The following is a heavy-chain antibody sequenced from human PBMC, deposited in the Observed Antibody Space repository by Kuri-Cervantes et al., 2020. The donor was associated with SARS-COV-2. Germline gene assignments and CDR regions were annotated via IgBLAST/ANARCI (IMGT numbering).Heavy chain of an antibody. CDR2: ISSSSTI. Sequence: GESLKISCAASGFTFSDYYMNWVRQAPGKGLEWVSSISSSSTIYYADSVKGRFTISRDNAKNPLYLQMNSLRAEDTAVYYCARASLQEYSGSYFHYFDYWGQGTLVTVSS. CDR3: ARASLQEYSGSYFHYFDY. D-gene: IGHD1-26*01. J-gene: IGHJ4*02. V-gene: IGHV3-69-1*02. CDR1: GFTFSDYY.